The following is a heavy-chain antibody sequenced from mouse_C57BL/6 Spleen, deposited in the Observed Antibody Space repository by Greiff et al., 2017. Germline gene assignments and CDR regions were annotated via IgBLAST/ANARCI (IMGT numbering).Heavy chain of an antibody. CDR1: GYSFTGYY. CDR3: AGIYYGYDVDYAMDY. V-gene: IGHV1-42*01. J-gene: IGHJ4*01. Sequence: VQLQQSGPELVKPGASVKISCKASGYSFTGYYMNWVKQSPEKSLEWIGEINPSTGGTTYNQKFKAKATLTVDKSSSTAYMQLKSLTSEDSAVYYCAGIYYGYDVDYAMDYWGQGTSVTVSS. D-gene: IGHD2-2*01. CDR2: INPSTGGT.